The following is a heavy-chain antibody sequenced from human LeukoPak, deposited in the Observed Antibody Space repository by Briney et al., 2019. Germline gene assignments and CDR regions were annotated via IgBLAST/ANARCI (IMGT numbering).Heavy chain of an antibody. CDR1: GYTFTDYY. Sequence: ASVKVSCKASGYTFTDYYIHWVRQAPGQGLEWMGWINPNSGDTNYAQKFQGRVTMTRGTSIGTAYMELSRLRSDDTAVYYCAKLDDIAAADHFDYWGQGTLVTVSS. CDR3: AKLDDIAAADHFDY. CDR2: INPNSGDT. D-gene: IGHD6-25*01. V-gene: IGHV1-2*02. J-gene: IGHJ4*02.